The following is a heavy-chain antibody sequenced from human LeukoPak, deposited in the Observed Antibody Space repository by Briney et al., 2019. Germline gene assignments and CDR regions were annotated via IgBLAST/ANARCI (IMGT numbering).Heavy chain of an antibody. J-gene: IGHJ5*02. CDR2: IYYSGST. CDR1: GGSISSGDYY. CDR3: ARDIVHKWFDP. V-gene: IGHV4-30-4*01. D-gene: IGHD2-8*01. Sequence: SQTLSLTCTVSGGSISSGDYYWSWIRQPPGKGLEWIGYIYYSGSTYYNPSLKSRVTISVDTSKNQFSLKLSSVTAADTAIYFCARDIVHKWFDPWGQGTLVTVSS.